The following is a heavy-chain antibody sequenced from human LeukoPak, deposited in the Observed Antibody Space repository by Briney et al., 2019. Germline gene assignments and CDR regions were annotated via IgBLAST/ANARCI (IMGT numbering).Heavy chain of an antibody. CDR3: ARASRITMIVVVITRDYYYYMDV. J-gene: IGHJ6*03. V-gene: IGHV4-34*01. CDR2: ISHSGST. Sequence: PSETLSLTCAVYGGSFSGYYWSWIRQPPGKGLEWIGEISHSGSTNYSPSLKSRVTISVDTSKNQFSLKLSSVTAADTAVYYCARASRITMIVVVITRDYYYYMDVWGKGTTVTVSS. CDR1: GGSFSGYY. D-gene: IGHD3-22*01.